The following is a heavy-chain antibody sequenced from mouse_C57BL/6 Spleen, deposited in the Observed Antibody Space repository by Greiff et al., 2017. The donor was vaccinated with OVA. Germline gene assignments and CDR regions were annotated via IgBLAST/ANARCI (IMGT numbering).Heavy chain of an antibody. CDR3: ACYYYGSSLVWFAY. D-gene: IGHD1-1*01. J-gene: IGHJ3*01. V-gene: IGHV14-3*01. CDR2: IDPANGNT. CDR1: GFNIKNTY. Sequence: VQLQQSVAELVRPGASVKLSCTASGFNIKNTYMHWVKQRPEQGLEWIGRIDPANGNTKYAPKFQGKAPITADTSSNTAYLQLSSLTSEDTAIYYCACYYYGSSLVWFAYWGQGTLVTVSA.